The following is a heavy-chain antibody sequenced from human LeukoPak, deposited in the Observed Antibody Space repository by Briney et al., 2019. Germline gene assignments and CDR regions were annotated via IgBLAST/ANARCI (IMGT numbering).Heavy chain of an antibody. Sequence: GGSLRLSCAASGFTFDDYGMSWVRQASGKGLEWVSGINRNGGSTGYADSVKGRFTISRDNAKNSLYLQMNSLRAEDTALYYCARDRGENFITMVRGVIITLDYWGQGTLVTVSS. J-gene: IGHJ4*02. V-gene: IGHV3-20*04. CDR1: GFTFDDYG. CDR2: INRNGGST. CDR3: ARDRGENFITMVRGVIITLDY. D-gene: IGHD3-10*01.